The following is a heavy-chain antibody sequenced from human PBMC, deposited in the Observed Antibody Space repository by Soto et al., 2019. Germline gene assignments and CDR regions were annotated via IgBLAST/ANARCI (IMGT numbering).Heavy chain of an antibody. Sequence: QVQLQQWGAGLLKPSETLSLTCAVYGGSFSGYYWSWIRQPPGKGLEWIGEINHSGSTNYNPSLKSRGTISVDTSKNQFSLKLSSVTAADTAVYYCARGTGAVSCSGGSFYSGSAHYFDYWGQGTLVTVSS. J-gene: IGHJ4*02. CDR1: GGSFSGYY. CDR2: INHSGST. V-gene: IGHV4-34*01. D-gene: IGHD2-15*01. CDR3: ARGTGAVSCSGGSFYSGSAHYFDY.